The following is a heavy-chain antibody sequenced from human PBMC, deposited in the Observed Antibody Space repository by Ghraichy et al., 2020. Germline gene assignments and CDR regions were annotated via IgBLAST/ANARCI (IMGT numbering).Heavy chain of an antibody. J-gene: IGHJ4*02. Sequence: GGSLRRSCAASGFTFSSYWMHWVRQAPGKGLVWVSRINSDGSSTSYADSVKGRFTISRDNAKNTLYLQMNSLRAEDTAVYYCARRASAAGTEFFDYWGQGTLVTVSS. D-gene: IGHD6-13*01. V-gene: IGHV3-74*01. CDR2: INSDGSST. CDR3: ARRASAAGTEFFDY. CDR1: GFTFSSYW.